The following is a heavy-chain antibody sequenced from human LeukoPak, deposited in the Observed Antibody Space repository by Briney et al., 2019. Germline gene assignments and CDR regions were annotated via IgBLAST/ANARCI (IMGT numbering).Heavy chain of an antibody. D-gene: IGHD3-22*01. CDR3: ARGGRGSAAVVAPRSFDI. Sequence: GGSLRLSCAASGFTFSGYAMHWVRQAPGKGLEWVAVISYDGTNKYYADSVKGRFIISRDISKNTLYLQMNSLRAEDSALYYCARGGRGSAAVVAPRSFDIWGQGTMVTVSS. CDR2: ISYDGTNK. V-gene: IGHV3-30*14. J-gene: IGHJ3*02. CDR1: GFTFSGYA.